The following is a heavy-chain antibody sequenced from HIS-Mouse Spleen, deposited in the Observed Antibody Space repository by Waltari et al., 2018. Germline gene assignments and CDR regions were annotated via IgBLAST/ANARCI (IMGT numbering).Heavy chain of an antibody. CDR3: AREGLDCSGGSCYLDY. CDR1: GGTFSSYA. D-gene: IGHD2-15*01. Sequence: QVQLVQSGAEVKKPGSSVKVSCKASGGTFSSYAISWVRQAPGQGLEWMGRIIPILGIAKYAQKFKGRVTITADKSTSTAYMELSSLRSEDTAVYYCAREGLDCSGGSCYLDYWGQGTLVTVSS. J-gene: IGHJ4*02. V-gene: IGHV1-69*04. CDR2: IIPILGIA.